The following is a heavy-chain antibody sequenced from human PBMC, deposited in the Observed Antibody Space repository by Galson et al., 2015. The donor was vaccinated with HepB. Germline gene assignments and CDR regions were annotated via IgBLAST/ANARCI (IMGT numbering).Heavy chain of an antibody. D-gene: IGHD4-11*01. CDR1: GFTFSSYA. Sequence: SLRLSCAASGFTFSSYAMSWVRQAPGKGLEWVSAISGSGGSTYYADSVKGRFTISRDNSKNTLYLQMNSLRAEDTAVYYCATLPIETTPATGYYYYYYYMDVWGKGTTVTVSS. CDR2: ISGSGGST. J-gene: IGHJ6*03. V-gene: IGHV3-23*01. CDR3: ATLPIETTPATGYYYYYYYMDV.